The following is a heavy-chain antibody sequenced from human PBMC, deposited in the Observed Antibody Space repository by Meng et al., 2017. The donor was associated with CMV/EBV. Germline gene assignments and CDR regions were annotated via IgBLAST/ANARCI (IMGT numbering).Heavy chain of an antibody. D-gene: IGHD2-2*01. V-gene: IGHV1-2*02. CDR2: INPNSGGT. J-gene: IGHJ5*02. Sequence: ASVKVSCKASGYTFIDYYMHWVRQAPGQGLEWMGWINPNSGGTNYAQKFQGRVTMTRDTSISTAYMELRSLRSDDTAVYYCARDLTGYCSSTSCYGTWFDPWGQGTLVTVSS. CDR3: ARDLTGYCSSTSCYGTWFDP. CDR1: GYTFIDYY.